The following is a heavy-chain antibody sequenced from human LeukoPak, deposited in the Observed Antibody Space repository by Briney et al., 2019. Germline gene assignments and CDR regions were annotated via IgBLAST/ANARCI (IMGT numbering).Heavy chain of an antibody. J-gene: IGHJ3*02. CDR2: ISWNGGII. D-gene: IGHD3-16*01. CDR1: GFTFDDYA. V-gene: IGHV3-9*01. Sequence: GRSLRLSCAASGFTFDDYAMHWVRQAPGKGLEWVSGISWNGGIIGYADSVEGRFTISRDNAKNSLYLQMNSLRAEDTALYYCAKDISSGGVDPFDIWGQGTVVTVSS. CDR3: AKDISSGGVDPFDI.